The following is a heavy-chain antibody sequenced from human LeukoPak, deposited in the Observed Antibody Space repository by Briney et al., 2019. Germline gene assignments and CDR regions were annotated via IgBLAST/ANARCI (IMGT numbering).Heavy chain of an antibody. Sequence: GGSLRLSCAASGFTVSSNYMSWVRQAPGKGLEWVSVIYSGGSTYYADSVKGRFTISRDNSKNTLYLQMNSLRAEDSALYYCARGGRGSAAVVAPRSFDIWGQGTMVTVSS. V-gene: IGHV3-53*01. CDR3: ARGGRGSAAVVAPRSFDI. CDR1: GFTVSSNY. J-gene: IGHJ3*02. D-gene: IGHD3-22*01. CDR2: IYSGGST.